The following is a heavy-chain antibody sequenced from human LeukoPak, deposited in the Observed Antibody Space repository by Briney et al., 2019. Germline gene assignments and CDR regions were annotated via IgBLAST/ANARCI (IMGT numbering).Heavy chain of an antibody. V-gene: IGHV3-74*01. CDR3: ARDRIQGLSGGYNGMDV. Sequence: GGSLRLSCAASGFTFSDYCMHWVRQAPGKGLVWVSRIKSDGSSTTYADSVKGRFTISRDNAKNTLYLQMNSLRAEDTAVYYCARDRIQGLSGGYNGMDVWGQGTTVTVSS. D-gene: IGHD6-25*01. CDR2: IKSDGSST. CDR1: GFTFSDYC. J-gene: IGHJ6*02.